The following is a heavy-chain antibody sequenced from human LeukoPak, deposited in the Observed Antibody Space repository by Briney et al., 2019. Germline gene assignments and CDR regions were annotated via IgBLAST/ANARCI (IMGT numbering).Heavy chain of an antibody. J-gene: IGHJ6*03. V-gene: IGHV3-21*01. CDR3: AKDGPEDCSGGSCYSPGYYYYYMDV. CDR1: GFTFSSYS. CDR2: ISSSSSYI. D-gene: IGHD2-15*01. Sequence: PGGSLRLSCAASGFTFSSYSMNWVRQAPGKGLEWVSSISSSSSYIYYADSVKGRFTISRDNAKNSLYLQMNSLRAEDTAVYYCAKDGPEDCSGGSCYSPGYYYYYMDVWGKGTTVTISS.